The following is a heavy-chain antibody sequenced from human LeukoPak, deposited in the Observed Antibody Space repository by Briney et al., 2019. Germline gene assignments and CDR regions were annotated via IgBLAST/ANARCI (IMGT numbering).Heavy chain of an antibody. J-gene: IGHJ3*02. D-gene: IGHD2-8*01. Sequence: PSETLSLTCAVYGGSFSGYYWSWIRQPPGKGLEWIGEINHSGNTNYNPSLKSRVTVSVDTPKNQFSLKLSSVTAADTAVYYCARVRLYRLLRTSPTNAFDIWGQGTMVTVSS. V-gene: IGHV4-34*01. CDR1: GGSFSGYY. CDR3: ARVRLYRLLRTSPTNAFDI. CDR2: INHSGNT.